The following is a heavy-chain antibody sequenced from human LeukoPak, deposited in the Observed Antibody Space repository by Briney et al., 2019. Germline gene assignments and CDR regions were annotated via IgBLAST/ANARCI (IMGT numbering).Heavy chain of an antibody. V-gene: IGHV3-23*01. CDR3: ARGQPDSGGHYYSWYFDY. CDR1: SFTFSTFA. J-gene: IGHJ4*02. D-gene: IGHD3-22*01. CDR2: ISGSGDTT. Sequence: GGSLRLSCTVSSFTFSTFAMSWVRQAPGKGLEWVAGISGSGDTTYYAESVKGRFTVSKDNARNSLHLQMNNLAVEDTATYFCARGQPDSGGHYYSWYFDYWGQGTPVTVSS.